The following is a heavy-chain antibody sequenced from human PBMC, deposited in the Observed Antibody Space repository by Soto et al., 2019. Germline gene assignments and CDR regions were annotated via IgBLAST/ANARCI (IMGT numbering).Heavy chain of an antibody. J-gene: IGHJ3*02. V-gene: IGHV1-3*01. CDR2: INGGSGKT. CDR3: ARYSGNYQDAFDI. CDR1: GFTFTLYS. Sequence: QVQLVQSGAEVKKPGASVKVSCRASGFTFTLYSMHWVRQAPGQRLEWMGWINGGSGKTKYSQKFQGRVTIARDTSASTAYIAGSSLRSEDTAVYYCARYSGNYQDAFDIWGQGTMVTVSS. D-gene: IGHD1-26*01.